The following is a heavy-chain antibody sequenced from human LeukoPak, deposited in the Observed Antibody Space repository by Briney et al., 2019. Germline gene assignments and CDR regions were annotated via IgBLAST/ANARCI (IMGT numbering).Heavy chain of an antibody. J-gene: IGHJ5*02. V-gene: IGHV4-34*01. Sequence: SETLSLTCAVYGGSFSGYYWSWIRLPPGKGLEWIGEINHSGSTNYNPSLKSRVTISVDTSKNQFSLKLSSVTAADTAVYYCARVLDSSGYYYGFDPWGQGTLVTVSS. CDR3: ARVLDSSGYYYGFDP. CDR2: INHSGST. CDR1: GGSFSGYY. D-gene: IGHD3-22*01.